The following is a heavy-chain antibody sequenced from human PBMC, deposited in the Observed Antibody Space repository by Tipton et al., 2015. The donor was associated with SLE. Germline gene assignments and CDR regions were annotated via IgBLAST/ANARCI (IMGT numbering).Heavy chain of an antibody. Sequence: RSLRLSCAASGFTFSNYAMYWVRQAPGKGLEWVTFIRYDGSSKNYADSVKGRFTISRDNSKSTLYLEMHSLRLEDTAVYHCAKDLGSSSDFWGQGTLVTVSS. V-gene: IGHV3-30*04. CDR1: GFTFSNYA. J-gene: IGHJ4*02. CDR2: IRYDGSSK. CDR3: AKDLGSSSDF. D-gene: IGHD6-6*01.